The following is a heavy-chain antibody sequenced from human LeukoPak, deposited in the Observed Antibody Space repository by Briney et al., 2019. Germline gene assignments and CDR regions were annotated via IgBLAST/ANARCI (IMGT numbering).Heavy chain of an antibody. V-gene: IGHV4-34*01. CDR2: INHSGST. CDR1: GGSFSGYY. J-gene: IGHJ2*01. Sequence: SETLSLTCAVYGGSFSGYYWSWIRQPPGKGLEWIGEINHSGSTNYNPSLKSRVTISVDTSKNQFSLKLSSVTAADTAVYYCAREAAAAGTTYWYFDLWGRSTLVTVSS. D-gene: IGHD6-13*01. CDR3: AREAAAAGTTYWYFDL.